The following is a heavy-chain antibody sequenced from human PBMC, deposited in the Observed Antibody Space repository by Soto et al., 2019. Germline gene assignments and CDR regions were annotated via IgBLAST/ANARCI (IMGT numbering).Heavy chain of an antibody. J-gene: IGHJ3*02. Sequence: ETLSLTCTVSGGSISTSHYYWDWIRQPPGKGLEWIGSIYYSGNTYYNPSLESRVTISVDTSKNQFSLRLSSVTAAETAVYYCAVRPGGRDDYFDMWGQGTMVTVSS. CDR2: IYYSGNT. CDR3: AVRPGGRDDYFDM. V-gene: IGHV4-39*01. CDR1: GGSISTSHYY. D-gene: IGHD3-16*01.